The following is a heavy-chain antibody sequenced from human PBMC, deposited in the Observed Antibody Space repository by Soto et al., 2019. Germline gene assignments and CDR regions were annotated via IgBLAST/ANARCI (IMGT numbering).Heavy chain of an antibody. J-gene: IGHJ6*03. D-gene: IGHD1-26*01. CDR3: ASWERPYYYYYMDV. V-gene: IGHV4-39*01. CDR1: AGSISSSSYY. Sequence: PSESRSFPCTVSAGSISSSSYYWGWIRQPPGKGLEWIGSIYYSGSTYYNPSLKSRVTISVDTSKNQFSLKLSSVTAADTAVYYCASWERPYYYYYMDVWGKGTMVT. CDR2: IYYSGST.